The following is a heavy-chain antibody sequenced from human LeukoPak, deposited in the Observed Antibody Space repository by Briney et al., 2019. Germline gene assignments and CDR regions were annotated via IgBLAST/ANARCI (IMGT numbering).Heavy chain of an antibody. J-gene: IGHJ3*02. V-gene: IGHV4-4*07. CDR3: ARLGSPQGYGGNKAFDI. CDR2: FYTSGTT. D-gene: IGHD4-23*01. CDR1: GGSFTSDY. Sequence: SETLSLTCTVSGGSFTSDYWSWIRQPAGKGLEWIGRFYTSGTTNYNPSLKSRVTMSADTSKNQFSLKLRSVTAADTAVYYCARLGSPQGYGGNKAFDIWGHGTMVTVSS.